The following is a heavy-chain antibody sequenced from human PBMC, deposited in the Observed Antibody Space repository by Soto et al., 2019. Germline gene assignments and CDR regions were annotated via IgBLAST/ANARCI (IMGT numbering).Heavy chain of an antibody. CDR2: IYYSGST. J-gene: IGHJ4*02. D-gene: IGHD3-22*01. V-gene: IGHV4-59*01. CDR1: GGSISSYY. CDR3: AREDSSGYYYFFDY. Sequence: PSETLSLTCTVSGGSISSYYWSWIRQPPGKGLEWIGYIYYSGSTNYNPSLKSRVTISVDTSKNQFSLKLSSVTAADTAVYYCAREDSSGYYYFFDYWGQGTLVTVSS.